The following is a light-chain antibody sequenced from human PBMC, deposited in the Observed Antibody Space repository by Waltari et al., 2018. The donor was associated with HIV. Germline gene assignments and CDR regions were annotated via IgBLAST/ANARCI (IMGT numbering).Light chain of an antibody. J-gene: IGKJ4*01. V-gene: IGKV1-12*01. CDR2: GAS. Sequence: DIQMTQSPRFMSAFVGDRVTITCRASQGISTWLAWYQQKPGKVPQLLIHGASSLHSGVPSRFNGSVSVTQFSLTSSSLQSEDFATYYCQQTNGFLLTFGGGTTVE. CDR1: QGISTW. CDR3: QQTNGFLLT.